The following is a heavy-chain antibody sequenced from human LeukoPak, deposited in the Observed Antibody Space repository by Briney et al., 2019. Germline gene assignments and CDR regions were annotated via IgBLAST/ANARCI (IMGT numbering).Heavy chain of an antibody. CDR2: IFYTGST. J-gene: IGHJ5*02. V-gene: IGHV4-59*12. D-gene: IGHD6-19*01. Sequence: SETLSLTCTVSGGSISSYYWSWIRQPPGKGLEWVGYIFYTGSTNYNPSLKSRVTISVLTSKNQFSLQLNSVTPEDTAVYYCARDWVAGNNWFDPWGQGTLFTVSS. CDR1: GGSISSYY. CDR3: ARDWVAGNNWFDP.